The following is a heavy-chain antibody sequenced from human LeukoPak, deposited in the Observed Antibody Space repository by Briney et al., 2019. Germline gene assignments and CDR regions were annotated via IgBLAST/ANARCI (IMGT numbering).Heavy chain of an antibody. V-gene: IGHV1-69*05. CDR3: ARDRSGGYGGNWFDP. CDR2: IIPIFGTA. Sequence: ASVKVSCKASGGTFISYAISWVRQAPGQGLEWMGGIIPIFGTANYAQKFQGRVTITTDESTSTAYMELSSLRSEDTAVYYCARDRSGGYGGNWFDPWGQGTLVTVSS. D-gene: IGHD4-23*01. CDR1: GGTFISYA. J-gene: IGHJ5*02.